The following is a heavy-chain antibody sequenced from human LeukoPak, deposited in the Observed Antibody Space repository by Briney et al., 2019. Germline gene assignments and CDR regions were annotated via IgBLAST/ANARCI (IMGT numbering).Heavy chain of an antibody. V-gene: IGHV3-23*01. J-gene: IGHJ4*02. CDR2: IRGSGGST. CDR1: GFSFSNYA. CDR3: AKSSYYDASGYYREYYFDS. Sequence: PGGSLRLSCVPSGFSFSNYAMSGARQAPGKGREGVSSIRGSGGSTHHVDSVKGRFTISRDKTKNTLYLQMNSLRAEDTAVYYCAKSSYYDASGYYREYYFDSWGQGTLVTVSS. D-gene: IGHD3-22*01.